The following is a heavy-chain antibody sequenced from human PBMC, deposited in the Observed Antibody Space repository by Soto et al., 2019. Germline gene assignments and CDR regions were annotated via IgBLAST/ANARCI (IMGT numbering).Heavy chain of an antibody. CDR1: GGSISSSSYY. CDR3: ARHTEREWFGEAHDY. V-gene: IGHV4-39*01. Sequence: SETLSLTCTVSGGSISSSSYYWGWIRQPPGKGLEWIGSIYYSGSTYYNPSLKSRVTISVDTSKNQFSLKLSSVTAAATAVYYFARHTEREWFGEAHDYWGQGTLVTVS. CDR2: IYYSGST. J-gene: IGHJ4*02. D-gene: IGHD3-10*01.